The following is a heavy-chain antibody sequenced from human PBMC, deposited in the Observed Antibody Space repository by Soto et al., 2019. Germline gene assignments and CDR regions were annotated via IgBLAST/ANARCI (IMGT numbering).Heavy chain of an antibody. J-gene: IGHJ6*02. V-gene: IGHV4-59*01. CDR3: ARGRRRAQHRIAAAGTGGGYYYYGMDV. D-gene: IGHD6-13*01. CDR1: GGSISSYY. Sequence: SETLSLTCTVSGGSISSYYWSWIRQPPGKGLEWIGYIYYSGSTNYNPSLKSRVTISVDTSKNQFSLKLSSVTAADTAVYYCARGRRRAQHRIAAAGTGGGYYYYGMDVWGQGTTVTVSS. CDR2: IYYSGST.